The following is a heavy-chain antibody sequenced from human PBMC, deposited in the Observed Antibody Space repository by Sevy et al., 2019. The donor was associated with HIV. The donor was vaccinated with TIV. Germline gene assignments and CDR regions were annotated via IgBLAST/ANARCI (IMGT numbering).Heavy chain of an antibody. CDR3: AREAQQLVRGYHYGMDV. J-gene: IGHJ6*02. D-gene: IGHD6-13*01. CDR2: IKQDGSEK. CDR1: GFTFSSYW. Sequence: GGSLRLSCAASGFTFSSYWMSWVRQAPGKGLEWVANIKQDGSEKYYVDSVKSRFTISRDNAKNSLYLQMNSLRAEDTAVYYCAREAQQLVRGYHYGMDVWGQGTTVTVSS. V-gene: IGHV3-7*01.